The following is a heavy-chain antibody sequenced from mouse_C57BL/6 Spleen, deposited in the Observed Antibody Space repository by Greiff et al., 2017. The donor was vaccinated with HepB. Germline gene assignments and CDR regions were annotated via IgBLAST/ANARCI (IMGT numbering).Heavy chain of an antibody. CDR3: ARDGLRRFAY. CDR2: ISDGGSYT. D-gene: IGHD2-4*01. CDR1: GFTFSSYA. V-gene: IGHV5-4*01. J-gene: IGHJ3*01. Sequence: EVKLVESGGGLVKPGGSLKLSCAASGFTFSSYAMSWVRQTPEKRLEWVATISDGGSYTYYPDNVKGRFTISRDNAKNNLYLQMSHLKSEDTAMYYCARDGLRRFAYWGQGTLVTVSA.